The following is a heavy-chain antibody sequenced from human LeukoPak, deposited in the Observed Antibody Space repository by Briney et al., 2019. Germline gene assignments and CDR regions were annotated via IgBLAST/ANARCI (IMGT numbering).Heavy chain of an antibody. J-gene: IGHJ6*03. D-gene: IGHD1-14*01. CDR3: ARDHQIRTKDYYYYYYMDV. V-gene: IGHV1-69*05. CDR1: GGTFSSYA. Sequence: ASVKVSCEASGGTFSSYAISWVRQAPGQGLEWMGGIIPIFGTANYAQKFQGRVTITTDESTSTAYLELSSLRSEDTAVYYCARDHQIRTKDYYYYYYMDVWGKGTTVTVSS. CDR2: IIPIFGTA.